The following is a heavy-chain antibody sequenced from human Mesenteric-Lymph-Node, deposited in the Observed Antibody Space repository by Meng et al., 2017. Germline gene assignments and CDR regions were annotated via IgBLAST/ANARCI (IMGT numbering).Heavy chain of an antibody. Sequence: GGSLRLSCAASGFTFSAYWMNWVRQAPGKGLEWVANIKQDGSEKYCVDSVKGRFTISRDNAENSLYLQMISLRADDTAVYYCARSYCSSPSCYDGGMDYWGQGTLVNGAS. J-gene: IGHJ4*02. CDR3: ARSYCSSPSCYDGGMDY. CDR2: IKQDGSEK. V-gene: IGHV3-7*01. D-gene: IGHD2-2*01. CDR1: GFTFSAYW.